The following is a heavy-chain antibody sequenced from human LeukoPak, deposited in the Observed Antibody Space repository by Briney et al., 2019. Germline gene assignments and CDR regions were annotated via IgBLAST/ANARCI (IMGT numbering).Heavy chain of an antibody. CDR1: GLTVSSNH. D-gene: IGHD3-22*01. CDR3: AREGYDSSGYPRLLDY. CDR2: LHNSGGT. Sequence: GVSLRLFCTLSGLTVSSNHITGAPRSPGGGLEGVSDLHNSGGTYQAGPVKGRITLSRHISKDPVYLQKNSLRAEDPALQYSAREGYDSSGYPRLLDYWGQGTLVTVSS. J-gene: IGHJ4*02. V-gene: IGHV3-53*01.